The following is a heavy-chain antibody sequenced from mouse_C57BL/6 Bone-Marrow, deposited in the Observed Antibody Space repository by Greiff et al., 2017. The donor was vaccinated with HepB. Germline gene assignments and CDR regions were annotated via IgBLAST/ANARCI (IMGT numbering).Heavy chain of an antibody. CDR3: ARLWDLYYFYY. D-gene: IGHD1-1*02. CDR1: GYTFTSYT. Sequence: QVQLQQSGAELARPGASVKMSCKASGYTFTSYTMHRVKQRPGQGLEWIGYINPSSGYTKYKQKFKDKATLTADKSSSTAYMQLSILTSEDSAVYYCARLWDLYYFYYWGQGTTLTVSS. V-gene: IGHV1-4*01. CDR2: INPSSGYT. J-gene: IGHJ2*01.